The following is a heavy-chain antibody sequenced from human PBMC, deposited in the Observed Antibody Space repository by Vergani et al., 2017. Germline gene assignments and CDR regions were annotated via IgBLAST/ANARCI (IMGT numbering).Heavy chain of an antibody. Sequence: EVQLVESGGGLVQPGGSLRLSCAASGFTFSSYWMSWVRQAPGKGLEWVANIKQDGSEKYYVDSVKGRFTISRDNATNSLYLQMNSLRAEDTAVYYCARDQRGYSYGGGFDPWGQGTLVTVSS. CDR2: IKQDGSEK. J-gene: IGHJ5*02. V-gene: IGHV3-7*01. CDR3: ARDQRGYSYGGGFDP. CDR1: GFTFSSYW. D-gene: IGHD5-18*01.